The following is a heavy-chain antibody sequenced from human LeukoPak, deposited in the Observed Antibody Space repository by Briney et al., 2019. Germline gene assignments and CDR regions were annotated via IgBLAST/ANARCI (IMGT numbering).Heavy chain of an antibody. Sequence: ASVKVSCKVSGYTFTSYGISWVRQAPGQGLEWMGWISAYNGNTNYAQKLQGRVTMTTDTSTSKAYMELRGLRSDDTAVYYCARDGVAAMVPYYYGMDVWGQGTTVTVSS. J-gene: IGHJ6*02. CDR1: GYTFTSYG. D-gene: IGHD5-18*01. V-gene: IGHV1-18*01. CDR3: ARDGVAAMVPYYYGMDV. CDR2: ISAYNGNT.